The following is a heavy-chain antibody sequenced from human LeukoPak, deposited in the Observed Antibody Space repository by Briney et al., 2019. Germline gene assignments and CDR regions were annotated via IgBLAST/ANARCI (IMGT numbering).Heavy chain of an antibody. D-gene: IGHD2-2*01. V-gene: IGHV4-59*12. CDR3: ARGPIPTLGYCSSTSCYGGRYYYYGMDV. Sequence: PSETLSLTCTVSGGSISSYYWSWIRQPPGKGLEWIGYIYYSGSTNYNPSLKSRVTISVDTSKNQFSLKLSSVTAADTAVYYCARGPIPTLGYCSSTSCYGGRYYYYGMDVWGQGTTVTVSS. J-gene: IGHJ6*02. CDR2: IYYSGST. CDR1: GGSISSYY.